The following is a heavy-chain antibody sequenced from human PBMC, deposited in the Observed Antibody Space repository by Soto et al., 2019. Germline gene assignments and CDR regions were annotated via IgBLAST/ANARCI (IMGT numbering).Heavy chain of an antibody. CDR2: VNPAGSAS. CDR3: ATGGYSYGWGY. V-gene: IGHV3-74*01. Sequence: EVQLVESGGGLVQPGGSLRLSCVGSGFTFSNYWIHWDRQVPGTGPVWVSRVNPAGSASSYADFVKGRFTVSRDNDKNTGYLKMHSLSADDTAVYYCATGGYSYGWGYWGQGTLVTVSS. J-gene: IGHJ4*02. CDR1: GFTFSNYW. D-gene: IGHD5-18*01.